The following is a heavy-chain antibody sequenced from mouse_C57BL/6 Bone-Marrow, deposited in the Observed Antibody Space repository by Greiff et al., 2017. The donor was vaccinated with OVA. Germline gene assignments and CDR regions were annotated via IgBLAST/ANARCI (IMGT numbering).Heavy chain of an antibody. CDR2: ISYDGSN. V-gene: IGHV3-6*01. J-gene: IGHJ2*01. Sequence: EVQLQESGPGLVKPSQSLSLTCSVTGYSITSGYYWNWIRQFPGNKLEWMGYISYDGSNNYNPSLKNRISITRDTSKNQIFLKLNSVTTEDTATYYCARGGPNGDYWGQGTTLTVSS. D-gene: IGHD4-1*01. CDR1: GYSITSGYY. CDR3: ARGGPNGDY.